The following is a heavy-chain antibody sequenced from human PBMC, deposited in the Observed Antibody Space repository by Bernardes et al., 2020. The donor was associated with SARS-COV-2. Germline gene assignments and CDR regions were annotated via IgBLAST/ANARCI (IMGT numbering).Heavy chain of an antibody. Sequence: ASVKVSCEASGYTFSDSPIHWVRQAPGQRPEWMGWINTGNGDTHYSQKLQGRITITTDTSASTAYMDLHSLRAEDSAVYYCARISDYGGPLGFEPFDIWGQGTMVTVSS. D-gene: IGHD4-17*01. V-gene: IGHV1-3*04. J-gene: IGHJ3*02. CDR2: INTGNGDT. CDR1: GYTFSDSP. CDR3: ARISDYGGPLGFEPFDI.